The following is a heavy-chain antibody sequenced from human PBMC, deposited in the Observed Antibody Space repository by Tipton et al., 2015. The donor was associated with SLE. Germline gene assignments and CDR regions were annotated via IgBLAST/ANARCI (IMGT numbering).Heavy chain of an antibody. V-gene: IGHV3-49*04. D-gene: IGHD6-6*01. Sequence: SLRLSCTASGFTFADYAMSWVRQAPGKGLEWVAFIRTKTYDGTTEYAASVKGRFTISRDDSKSIAYLQMNSLETEDTAVYYCARCAPQSVGVAGRPGTIFDYWGQGTLVTVSS. J-gene: IGHJ4*02. CDR3: ARCAPQSVGVAGRPGTIFDY. CDR1: GFTFADYA. CDR2: IRTKTYDGTT.